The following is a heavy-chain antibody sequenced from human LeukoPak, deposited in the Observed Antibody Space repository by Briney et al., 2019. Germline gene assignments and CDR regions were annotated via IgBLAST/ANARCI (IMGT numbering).Heavy chain of an antibody. CDR1: GFTFSSYG. Sequence: PGGSLRLSCAASGFTFSSYGMNWVRQAPGKGLEWIGSIYHSGSTYYNPSLKSRVTISVDTSKNQFSLKLSSVTAADTAVYYCARERVAATRGGSDYWGQGTLVTVSS. D-gene: IGHD2-15*01. CDR3: ARERVAATRGGSDY. J-gene: IGHJ4*02. V-gene: IGHV4-38-2*02. CDR2: IYHSGST.